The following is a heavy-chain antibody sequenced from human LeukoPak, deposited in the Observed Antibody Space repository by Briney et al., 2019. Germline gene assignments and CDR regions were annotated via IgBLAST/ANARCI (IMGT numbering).Heavy chain of an antibody. V-gene: IGHV1-2*06. CDR1: GYTFTGYY. CDR3: ARSTWRFGDPGDAFDI. Sequence: ASVEVSCKASGYTFTGYYMHWVRQAPGQGLEWMGQINPNSGGTNYAQKFQGRVTLTRDTSISTAYMELSRLRSDDTAVYYCARSTWRFGDPGDAFDIWGQGTMVTVSS. CDR2: INPNSGGT. D-gene: IGHD3-10*01. J-gene: IGHJ3*02.